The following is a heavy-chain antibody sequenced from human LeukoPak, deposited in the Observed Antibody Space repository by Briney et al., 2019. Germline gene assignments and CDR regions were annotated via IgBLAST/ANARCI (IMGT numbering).Heavy chain of an antibody. V-gene: IGHV3-23*01. CDR1: GVTFSSYV. J-gene: IGHJ3*01. CDR2: ISGSGGGT. CDR3: VQEGPRGLAFDV. Sequence: GGSLRLSCEASGVTFSSYVMSWVRQAPGKGPEWVSGISGSGGGTYYADFVKGRFPISRDNSKTTLYLQMNRLRAEASAVYYCVQEGPRGLAFDVWGQGTKVTASS.